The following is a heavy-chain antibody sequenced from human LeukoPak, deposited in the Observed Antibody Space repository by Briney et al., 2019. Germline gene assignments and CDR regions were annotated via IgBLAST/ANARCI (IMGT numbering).Heavy chain of an antibody. CDR1: GFTFSSYA. J-gene: IGHJ6*03. CDR2: IIDSGEST. CDR3: AKLGGQELHNYYVAV. D-gene: IGHD3-16*01. V-gene: IGHV3-23*01. Sequence: GGSLRLSCAASGFTFSSYAMSWVRQAPGKVLEWVSGIIDSGESTYYANFAKGRFTISRDNSNNTLYLQMNSLRAEDTAVYYCAKLGGQELHNYYVAVCGKGTPVAVSS.